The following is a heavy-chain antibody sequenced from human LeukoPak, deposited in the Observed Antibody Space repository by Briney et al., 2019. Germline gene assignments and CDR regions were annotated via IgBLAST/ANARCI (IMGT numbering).Heavy chain of an antibody. D-gene: IGHD6-13*01. Sequence: GGSLRLSCASSGFTVSSSYMSWVRQAPGKGLEWVSIISSAGTTYYADSVKGRFTISRDNSKNTVYLQVNSLRDEDTAVYYCARDLEAANTYYFDYWGQGTMVTVSS. CDR3: ARDLEAANTYYFDY. V-gene: IGHV3-66*01. J-gene: IGHJ4*02. CDR1: GFTVSSSY. CDR2: ISSAGTT.